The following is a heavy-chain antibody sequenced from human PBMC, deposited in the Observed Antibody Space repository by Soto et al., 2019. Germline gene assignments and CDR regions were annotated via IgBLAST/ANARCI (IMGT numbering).Heavy chain of an antibody. Sequence: SETLSLTCAVYGGSFSGYYWSWIRQPPGKGLEWIGEINHSGSTNYNPSLKSRVTISVDTSKNQFSLKLSSVTAADTAVYYCARVRWNYYDSSGPEPFDYWGQGTLVTVSS. J-gene: IGHJ4*02. CDR3: ARVRWNYYDSSGPEPFDY. CDR1: GGSFSGYY. V-gene: IGHV4-34*01. CDR2: INHSGST. D-gene: IGHD3-22*01.